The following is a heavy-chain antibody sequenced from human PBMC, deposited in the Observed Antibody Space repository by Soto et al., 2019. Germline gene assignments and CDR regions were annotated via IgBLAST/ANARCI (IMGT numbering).Heavy chain of an antibody. CDR1: GFTVSSNY. D-gene: IGHD2-15*01. CDR3: ARARCSGGSCYYPVDWFDP. V-gene: IGHV3-53*01. CDR2: IYSGGST. Sequence: LRLSCAASGFTVSSNYMSWVRQAPGKGLEWVSVIYSGGSTYYADSVKGRFTISRDNSKNTLYLQMNSLRAEDTAVYYCARARCSGGSCYYPVDWFDPWGQGTLVTVSS. J-gene: IGHJ5*02.